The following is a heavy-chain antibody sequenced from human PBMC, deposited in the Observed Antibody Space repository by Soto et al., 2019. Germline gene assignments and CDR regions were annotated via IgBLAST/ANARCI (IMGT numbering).Heavy chain of an antibody. J-gene: IGHJ6*02. CDR1: GGSISSSSYY. Sequence: QLQLQESGPGLVKPSETLSLTCTVSGGSISSSSYYWGWIRQPPGKGLEWIGRIYYSGSTYYNPSLKSRVTISVDTAKNQFSRKLSSVTAADTAVYYCARLSFTVTTRYYYGMDVWGQGTTVTVSS. CDR3: ARLSFTVTTRYYYGMDV. D-gene: IGHD4-17*01. CDR2: IYYSGST. V-gene: IGHV4-39*01.